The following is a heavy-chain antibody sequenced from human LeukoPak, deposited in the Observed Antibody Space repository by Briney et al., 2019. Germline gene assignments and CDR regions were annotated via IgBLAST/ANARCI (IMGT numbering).Heavy chain of an antibody. CDR2: IYYSGST. CDR1: GGSISSNSYY. D-gene: IGHD3-9*01. V-gene: IGHV4-39*07. J-gene: IGHJ4*02. CDR3: ARERKDYDILTGYPKDYFDY. Sequence: SETLSLTCTVSGGSISSNSYYWDWIRQPPGKGLEWIGSIYYSGSTYYNPSLKSRVTISVDTSKNQLSLKLSSVTAADTAVYYCARERKDYDILTGYPKDYFDYWGQGTLVTVSS.